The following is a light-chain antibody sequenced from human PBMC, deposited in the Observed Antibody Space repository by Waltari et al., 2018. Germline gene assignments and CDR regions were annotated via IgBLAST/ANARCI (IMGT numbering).Light chain of an antibody. CDR3: HVWDSYSDHAV. CDR2: YDS. V-gene: IGLV3-21*04. CDR1: NIGSKS. Sequence: SYVLTQPPSVSVAPGKTATITCGGNNIGSKSVHWYQQKPGQAPVLVMYYDSDRPSGTPERFSGSNSGNTATLTISRVEAVDEADYYCHVWDSYSDHAVFGGGTQLTVL. J-gene: IGLJ7*01.